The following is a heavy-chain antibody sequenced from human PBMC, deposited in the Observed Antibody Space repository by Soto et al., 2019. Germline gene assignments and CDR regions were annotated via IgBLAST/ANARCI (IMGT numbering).Heavy chain of an antibody. CDR1: GYTFTDYG. D-gene: IGHD3-22*01. J-gene: IGHJ6*02. V-gene: IGHV1-18*04. CDR2: ISGYNGNT. CDR3: ARDREYYYDSSGNYYYHYGLDV. Sequence: QVQLVESGAEVKKPGASVKVSGKASGYTFTDYGISWVRQAPGQGLEGMGWISGYNGNTKYAQKFQGRVTMTTDTPTNTAYMELRSLRSDDTAVYYCARDREYYYDSSGNYYYHYGLDVWGQGTTVTVS.